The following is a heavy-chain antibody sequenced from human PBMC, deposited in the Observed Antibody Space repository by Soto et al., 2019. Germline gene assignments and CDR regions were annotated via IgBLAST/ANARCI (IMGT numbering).Heavy chain of an antibody. J-gene: IGHJ4*02. CDR3: ARDLSYWSLLIDH. Sequence: GGSLRLSCTASGFSLSRYGLHWIRQVPGKGLEWVAGLWSNGITRSYADSVKGRFTISRDTSENMLYLQMNSLGAEDTAVYYCARDLSYWSLLIDHWGQGTLVTVSS. CDR2: LWSNGITR. CDR1: GFSLSRYG. V-gene: IGHV3-33*01. D-gene: IGHD2-8*02.